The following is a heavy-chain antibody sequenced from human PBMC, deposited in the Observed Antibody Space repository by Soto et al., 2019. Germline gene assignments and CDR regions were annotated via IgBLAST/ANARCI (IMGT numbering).Heavy chain of an antibody. CDR2: INPSGGST. CDR3: ARRGAYCSGGTRSHIVY. D-gene: IGHD2-15*01. Sequence: ASVKVSCKASGYTFTSYYMHWVRQAPGQGLEWMGIINPSGGSTSYAQKFQGRVTLTTDTLTSTAYMELRSLRSDDTAVYYCARRGAYCSGGTRSHIVYWCQGPLVTVST. CDR1: GYTFTSYY. J-gene: IGHJ4*02. V-gene: IGHV1-46*01.